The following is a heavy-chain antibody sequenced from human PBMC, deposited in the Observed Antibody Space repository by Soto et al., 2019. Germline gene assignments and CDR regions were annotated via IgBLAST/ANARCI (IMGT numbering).Heavy chain of an antibody. CDR3: AREGSSSPYYYYGMDV. J-gene: IGHJ6*02. V-gene: IGHV3-74*01. Sequence: EVQLVESGGGLVQPGGSLRLSCAASGFTFSSYWMHWVRQAPGKGLVWVSRINSDGSSTSYADSVKGRFTISRDNAKSTLYLQMNSLRAEDTAVYYCAREGSSSPYYYYGMDVWGQGTTVTVSS. CDR2: INSDGSST. CDR1: GFTFSSYW. D-gene: IGHD6-6*01.